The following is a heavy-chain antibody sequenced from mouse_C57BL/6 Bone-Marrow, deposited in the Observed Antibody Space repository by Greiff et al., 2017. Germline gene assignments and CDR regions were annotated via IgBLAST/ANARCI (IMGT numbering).Heavy chain of an antibody. CDR1: GYTFTSYW. D-gene: IGHD2-3*01. J-gene: IGHJ3*01. CDR3: ARRDGYPAEFAY. Sequence: QVQLQQPGAELVKPGASVKLSCKASGYTFTSYWMQWVKQRPGQGLEWIGEIDPSDSYTNYNQKFKGKATLTVDTSSSTAYMQLSSLTSEDSAVYYCARRDGYPAEFAYWGQGTLVTVSA. V-gene: IGHV1-50*01. CDR2: IDPSDSYT.